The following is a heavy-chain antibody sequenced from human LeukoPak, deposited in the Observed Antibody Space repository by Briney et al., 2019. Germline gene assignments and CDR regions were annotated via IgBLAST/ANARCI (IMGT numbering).Heavy chain of an antibody. CDR1: GYTFTNYY. CDR3: AREAVTISALVRTQTTKRPHRFDP. CDR2: INPGGDNT. Sequence: GASVKVSCKASGYTFTNYYIHWVRQAPGQGLEWMGLINPGGDNTNYAQNFQSRVTMTRDTSASTVYMELSSLRSEDTAVYYCAREAVTISALVRTQTTKRPHRFDPWGQGTLVTVSS. J-gene: IGHJ5*02. D-gene: IGHD3-3*01. V-gene: IGHV1-46*01.